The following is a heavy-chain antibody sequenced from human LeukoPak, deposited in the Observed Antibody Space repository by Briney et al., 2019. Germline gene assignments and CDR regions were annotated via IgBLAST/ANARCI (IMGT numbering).Heavy chain of an antibody. CDR2: ISAYNGNT. Sequence: ASVKVSCKASGYTFISYGISWVRQAPGQGLEWMGWISAYNGNTNYAQKFQGRVTMTTDTSTSTAYMELRSLRSDDTAVYYCARGEVGGSYGIAFDYWGRGTLVTVSS. CDR3: ARGEVGGSYGIAFDY. D-gene: IGHD1-26*01. J-gene: IGHJ4*02. V-gene: IGHV1-18*01. CDR1: GYTFISYG.